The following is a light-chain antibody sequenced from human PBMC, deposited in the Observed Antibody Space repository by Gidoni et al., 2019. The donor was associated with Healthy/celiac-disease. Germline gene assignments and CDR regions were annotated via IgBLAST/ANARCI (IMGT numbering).Light chain of an antibody. CDR2: EAF. Sequence: DIQLTQSPPSLSASVGGRVTITFQARQMIDTWVAWYQQKAGEAPRRLIYEAFKLESGVPSRFSGSGSGTEFSLTISSLQSDDVGTYYCQQYSRASLSFGQGTKLEI. CDR3: QQYSRASLS. V-gene: IGKV1-5*03. J-gene: IGKJ2*01. CDR1: QMIDTW.